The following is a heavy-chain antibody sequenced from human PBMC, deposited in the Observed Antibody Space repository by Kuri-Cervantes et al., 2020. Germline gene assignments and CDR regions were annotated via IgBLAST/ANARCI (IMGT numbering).Heavy chain of an antibody. CDR3: ARERLAVAGLHGWFDP. Sequence: ASVKVSCKASGYTFTGYDMHWVRQAPGQGLEWMGWINPNSGGTNYAQKFQGRVTMTRDTSISTAYMELSRLRSDDTAVYYCARERLAVAGLHGWFDPWGQGTLVTVSS. CDR2: INPNSGGT. V-gene: IGHV1-2*02. J-gene: IGHJ5*02. D-gene: IGHD6-19*01. CDR1: GYTFTGYD.